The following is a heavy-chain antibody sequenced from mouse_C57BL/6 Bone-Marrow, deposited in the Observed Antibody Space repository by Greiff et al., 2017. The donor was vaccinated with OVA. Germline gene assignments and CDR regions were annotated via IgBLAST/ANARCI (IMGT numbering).Heavy chain of an antibody. J-gene: IGHJ3*01. CDR2: INPSTGGT. D-gene: IGHD4-1*01. CDR1: GYSFTGYY. Sequence: VQLKESGPELVKPGASVKISCKASGYSFTGYYMNWVKQSPGQSLEWIGEINPSTGGTTYNQKFKAKATLTVDKSSSTAYMQLQSLTSEDSAVCDCARGGTSPFAYGGQGTVVTVTA. CDR3: ARGGTSPFAY. V-gene: IGHV1-42*01.